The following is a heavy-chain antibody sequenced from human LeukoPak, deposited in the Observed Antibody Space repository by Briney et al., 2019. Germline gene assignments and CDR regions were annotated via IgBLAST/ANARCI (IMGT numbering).Heavy chain of an antibody. CDR3: ASIKYYDILTGLGGYYFDY. V-gene: IGHV4-34*01. D-gene: IGHD3-9*01. CDR1: GGSFSGYY. CDR2: INHSGST. J-gene: IGHJ4*02. Sequence: RPSDTLSLTCAVYGGSFSGYYWSWIHQPPGKGLEWIGEINHSGSTNYNPSLKSRVTISVDTSKNQFSLKLSSVTAADTAVFYCASIKYYDILTGLGGYYFDYWGQGTLVTVSS.